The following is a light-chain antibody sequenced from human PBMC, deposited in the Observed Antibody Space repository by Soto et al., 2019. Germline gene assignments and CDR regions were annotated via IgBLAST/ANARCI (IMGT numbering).Light chain of an antibody. CDR2: GAS. CDR3: QQYNDWLRT. J-gene: IGKJ2*01. Sequence: EIVMTQSPATLSVSPGERATLSCRASQSVSSNLAWYQQKPGQAPRLLIYGASTRATGIPVRFSGSGSGTEFTLTITSLQSEDLAAYYCQQYNDWLRTFGQGTKLEIK. V-gene: IGKV3-15*01. CDR1: QSVSSN.